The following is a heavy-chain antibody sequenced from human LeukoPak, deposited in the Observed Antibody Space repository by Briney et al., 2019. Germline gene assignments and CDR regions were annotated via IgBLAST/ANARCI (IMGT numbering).Heavy chain of an antibody. V-gene: IGHV3-23*01. CDR3: ANFNNQVVEWFRLSKYYFDY. D-gene: IGHD3-3*01. Sequence: PGGSLRLSCAASGFTFSSYAMSWVRQAPGKGLEWVSAISGSGGSTYYADSVKGRFTISRDNSKNTLHLQMNSLRAEDTAVYYCANFNNQVVEWFRLSKYYFDYWGQGTLVTVSS. CDR1: GFTFSSYA. CDR2: ISGSGGST. J-gene: IGHJ4*02.